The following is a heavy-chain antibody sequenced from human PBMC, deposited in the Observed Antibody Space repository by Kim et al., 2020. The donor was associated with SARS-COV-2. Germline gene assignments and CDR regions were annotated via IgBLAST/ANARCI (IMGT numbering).Heavy chain of an antibody. Sequence: DYAVSVKNRQTINPDTSKNPYALQLDSVTPEDTAVYYCARDESYARYFDYWGQGTLVTVSS. J-gene: IGHJ4*02. V-gene: IGHV6-1*01. D-gene: IGHD1-26*01. CDR3: ARDESYARYFDY.